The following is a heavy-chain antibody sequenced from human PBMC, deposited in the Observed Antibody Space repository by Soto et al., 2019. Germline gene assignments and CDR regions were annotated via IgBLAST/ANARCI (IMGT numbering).Heavy chain of an antibody. CDR1: GGSLSGYY. CDR2: FSHSGNP. V-gene: IGHV4-34*01. Sequence: SETLSLTCAVYGGSLSGYYWSWIRQPPGKALEWIGEFSHSGNPNYNPPLKGRVTISVDTSKSQLFLNLSSVTAADTAMYYCARHHVRGRTIAGAAEFWGQGTLVTVSS. J-gene: IGHJ4*02. D-gene: IGHD1-26*01. CDR3: ARHHVRGRTIAGAAEF.